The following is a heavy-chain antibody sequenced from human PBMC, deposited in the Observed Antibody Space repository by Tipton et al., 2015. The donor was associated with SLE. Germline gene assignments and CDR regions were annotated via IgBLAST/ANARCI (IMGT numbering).Heavy chain of an antibody. Sequence: QSGPEVKKPGASVKVSCKASGYTFTGYYMHWVRQAPGQGLEWMGRINPNSGGTNYAQKFQGRVTMTRDTSISTAYMELSRLRSDDTAVYYCAREDFWSGYYKGGFGSWGQGTLVTVSS. CDR3: AREDFWSGYYKGGFGS. V-gene: IGHV1-2*06. CDR2: INPNSGGT. J-gene: IGHJ5*02. CDR1: GYTFTGYY. D-gene: IGHD3-3*01.